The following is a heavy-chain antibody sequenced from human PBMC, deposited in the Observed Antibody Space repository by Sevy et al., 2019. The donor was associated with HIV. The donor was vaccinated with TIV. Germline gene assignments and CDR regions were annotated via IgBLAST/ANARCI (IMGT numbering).Heavy chain of an antibody. D-gene: IGHD2-15*01. CDR2: IYYTGNT. V-gene: IGHV4-61*01. J-gene: IGHJ5*02. Sequence: SETLSLTCIVSGDSVTSSPHYWTWIRQPPGKGLEWIAYIYYTGNTNYNPSLRARVPISVDISKNQCSLKLSSVTAADTAVYYCARVVGESCSGGTCSGWFDPWGQGTQVTVSS. CDR3: ARVVGESCSGGTCSGWFDP. CDR1: GDSVTSSPHY.